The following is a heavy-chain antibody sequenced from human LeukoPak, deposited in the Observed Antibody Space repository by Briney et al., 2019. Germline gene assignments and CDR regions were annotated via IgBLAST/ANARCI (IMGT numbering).Heavy chain of an antibody. V-gene: IGHV1-24*01. Sequence: ASVKVSCKVSGYTLTELSMHWVRQAPGKGLEWMGGFDPEDGETIYAQKFQGRVTMTEDTSTDTAYMDLSSLRSEDTAVYYCATAPIQEAGYWYFDLWGRGTLVTVSS. CDR1: GYTLTELS. J-gene: IGHJ2*01. CDR2: FDPEDGET. CDR3: ATAPIQEAGYWYFDL. D-gene: IGHD6-19*01.